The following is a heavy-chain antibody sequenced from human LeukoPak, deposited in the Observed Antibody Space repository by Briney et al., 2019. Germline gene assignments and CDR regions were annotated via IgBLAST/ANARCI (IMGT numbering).Heavy chain of an antibody. Sequence: SETLSLTCTVSGGSISSYYWSWIRQPPGKGLEWIGYIYYSGSTNYNPSHKSRVTISVDTSKNQFSLKLSSVTAADTAVYYCARDGVYGYVAFDIWGQGTMVTVSS. CDR2: IYYSGST. D-gene: IGHD3-16*01. CDR3: ARDGVYGYVAFDI. CDR1: GGSISSYY. V-gene: IGHV4-59*12. J-gene: IGHJ3*02.